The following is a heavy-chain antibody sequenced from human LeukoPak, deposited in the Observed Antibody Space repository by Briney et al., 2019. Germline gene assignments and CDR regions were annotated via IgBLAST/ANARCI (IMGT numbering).Heavy chain of an antibody. Sequence: GGSLRLSCAASGFTFSRYSMNWVRQAPGKGLEWVSSISDCSSYIYYADSVKGRFTISRDNAKNSLYLHMNSLRADDTAVYYCARDHNGSGRYGMDVWGQGTTVTVSS. D-gene: IGHD3-10*01. J-gene: IGHJ6*02. CDR3: ARDHNGSGRYGMDV. CDR1: GFTFSRYS. V-gene: IGHV3-21*01. CDR2: ISDCSSYI.